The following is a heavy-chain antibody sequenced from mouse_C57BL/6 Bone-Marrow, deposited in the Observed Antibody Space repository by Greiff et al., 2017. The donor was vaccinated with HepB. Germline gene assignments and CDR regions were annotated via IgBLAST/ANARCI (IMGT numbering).Heavy chain of an antibody. J-gene: IGHJ3*01. V-gene: IGHV14-4*01. CDR1: GFNIKDDY. D-gene: IGHD2-4*01. Sequence: EVQLQQSGAELVRPGASVKLSCTASGFNIKDDYMHWVKQRPEQGLEWIGWIDPENGDTEYASKFQGKATITADTSSNTAYLQLSSLTSEDTAVYYCTTFDYDETYWGQGTLVTVSA. CDR3: TTFDYDETY. CDR2: IDPENGDT.